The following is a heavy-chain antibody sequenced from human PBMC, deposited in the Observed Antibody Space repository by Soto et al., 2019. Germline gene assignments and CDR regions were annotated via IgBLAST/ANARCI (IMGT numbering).Heavy chain of an antibody. Sequence: EVQLVESAGDLVQPGGSLRLSCAASGFTVSNNYMRWVRQAPGKGLEWVSVIFPGGGTYSADSVKGRFAISRHTSKNTLYIQMISLTAEDTAVYYCARCDYGWDGHYFNNMDVWGKVTTVTASS. J-gene: IGHJ6*03. CDR3: ARCDYGWDGHYFNNMDV. V-gene: IGHV3-53*04. CDR2: IFPGGGT. D-gene: IGHD3-10*01. CDR1: GFTVSNNY.